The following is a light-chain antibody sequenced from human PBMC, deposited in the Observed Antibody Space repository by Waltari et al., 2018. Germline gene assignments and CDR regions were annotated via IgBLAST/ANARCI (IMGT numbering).Light chain of an antibody. J-gene: IGLJ3*02. Sequence: QSVLTQPPSTSGTPGQTVTISCSGSTSNIGTNTVTWYQLLPGTAPKTVIFVNYHRPSGVPDRFSASKSGTSASLVISGLQSEDEADYFCATWDGSLSGRVFGGGTKVTVL. CDR2: VNY. CDR1: TSNIGTNT. CDR3: ATWDGSLSGRV. V-gene: IGLV1-44*01.